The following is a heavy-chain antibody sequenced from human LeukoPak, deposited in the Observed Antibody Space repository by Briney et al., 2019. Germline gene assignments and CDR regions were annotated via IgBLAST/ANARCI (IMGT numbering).Heavy chain of an antibody. Sequence: PSETLSLTCTVSRGSISSYYWSWIRQPPGKGLEWIGYIYYSGSTNYNPSLKSRVTISVDTSKNQFSLKLSSVTAADTAVYYCARSPWGGGYALDYWGQGTLVTVSS. V-gene: IGHV4-59*01. CDR3: ARSPWGGGYALDY. J-gene: IGHJ4*02. CDR1: RGSISSYY. D-gene: IGHD5-12*01. CDR2: IYYSGST.